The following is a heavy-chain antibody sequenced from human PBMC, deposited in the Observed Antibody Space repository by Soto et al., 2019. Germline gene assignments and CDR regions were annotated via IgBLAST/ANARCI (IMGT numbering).Heavy chain of an antibody. CDR2: IYTSGST. D-gene: IGHD3-3*01. Sequence: SETLSLTCTVAGGSIIRYYWSWIRQPAGKGLEWIGRIYTSGSTNYNPSLKSRVTMSVDTSKNQFSLKLGSVTAADTAVYYCARGDDFWSGYPLYYGMDVWGQGTTVTVSS. V-gene: IGHV4-4*07. CDR3: ARGDDFWSGYPLYYGMDV. J-gene: IGHJ6*02. CDR1: GGSIIRYY.